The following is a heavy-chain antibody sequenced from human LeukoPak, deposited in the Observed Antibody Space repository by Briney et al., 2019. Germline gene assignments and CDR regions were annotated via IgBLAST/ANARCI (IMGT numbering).Heavy chain of an antibody. D-gene: IGHD3-16*01. V-gene: IGHV4-59*01. CDR3: TTYIWARHFDY. J-gene: IGHJ4*02. CDR1: GGSINNYY. Sequence: PSETLSLTCTVSGGSINNYYWNWIRQSPGKGLEWIGYIYYNGDTNYNPSLKSRVTVSLDTSKKQFSLKLNSVTTADTAVYYCTTYIWARHFDYWGQGTLVTVSS. CDR2: IYYNGDT.